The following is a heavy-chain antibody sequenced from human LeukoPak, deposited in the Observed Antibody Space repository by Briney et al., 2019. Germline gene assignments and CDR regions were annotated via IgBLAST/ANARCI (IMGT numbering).Heavy chain of an antibody. CDR3: ARHPDYYDSSGYYYS. J-gene: IGHJ4*02. CDR2: IYPGDSDT. V-gene: IGHV5-51*01. D-gene: IGHD3-22*01. Sequence: GESLKISCKGSGYSFTSYWIGWVRQMPGKGLEWMGIIYPGDSDTRYSPSFQGQVAISADKSISTAYLQWSSLKASDTAMYYCARHPDYYDSSGYYYSWGQGTPVTVSS. CDR1: GYSFTSYW.